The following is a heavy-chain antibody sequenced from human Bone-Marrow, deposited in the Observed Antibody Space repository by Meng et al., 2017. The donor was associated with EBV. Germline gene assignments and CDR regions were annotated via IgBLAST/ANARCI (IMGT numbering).Heavy chain of an antibody. J-gene: IGHJ4*02. CDR3: AHGLRSFDY. CDR1: GSSFTTTGVG. Sequence: QTPWVESAPSLVNTHQPLTVAFTFTGSSFTTTGVGVAWIRQPTGKAPEWLALVYWDDVKSYSPTLRSRLTITKYTSKNQVVLTMSDMDPVDTATYYCAHGLRSFDYWGQGTLVTVSS. V-gene: IGHV2-5*02. CDR2: VYWDDVK.